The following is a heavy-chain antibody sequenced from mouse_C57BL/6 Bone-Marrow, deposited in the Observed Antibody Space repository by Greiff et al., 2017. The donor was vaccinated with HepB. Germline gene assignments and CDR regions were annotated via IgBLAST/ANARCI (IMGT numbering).Heavy chain of an antibody. Sequence: VQLQQSGAELVRPGASVKLSCTASGFNIKDDYMRWVKQRPEQGLEWIGWIDPENGDTEYASKFQGKATMTADTSSNTAYLQLSSLTPEDTAVYFYTTDYCGSSYVGYALDYWGQGTSVTVSS. CDR3: TTDYCGSSYVGYALDY. D-gene: IGHD1-1*01. V-gene: IGHV14-4*01. CDR2: IDPENGDT. J-gene: IGHJ4*01. CDR1: GFNIKDDY.